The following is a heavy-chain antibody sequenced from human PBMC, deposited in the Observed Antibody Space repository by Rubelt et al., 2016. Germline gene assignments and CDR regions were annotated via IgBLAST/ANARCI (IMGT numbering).Heavy chain of an antibody. CDR3: AREESGDYGSFDY. CDR1: GFTFSSYS. D-gene: IGHD4-17*01. V-gene: IGHV3-21*01. Sequence: EVQLLESGGGLVQPGGSLRLSCAASGFTFSSYSMNWVRQAPGTGLEWVSSISSSSSYIYYADSVKGRFTISRDNAKNSLYLQMNSLRAEDTAVYYCAREESGDYGSFDYWGQGTLVTVSS. J-gene: IGHJ4*02. CDR2: ISSSSSYI.